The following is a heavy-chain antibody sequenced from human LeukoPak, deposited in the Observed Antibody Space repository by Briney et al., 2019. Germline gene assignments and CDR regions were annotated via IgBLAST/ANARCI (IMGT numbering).Heavy chain of an antibody. Sequence: PSETLSLTCTVSGGSISTSNYYWGWIRQPPGKGLEWIGNIFYSGSTYYGPSLKSRLTISLDTSRNQFSLKLASVTAADTAIYYCAKGAGGFSYYNWFDPWGQGTLVTVSS. J-gene: IGHJ5*02. CDR3: AKGAGGFSYYNWFDP. CDR2: IFYSGST. CDR1: GGSISTSNYY. V-gene: IGHV4-39*07. D-gene: IGHD5-18*01.